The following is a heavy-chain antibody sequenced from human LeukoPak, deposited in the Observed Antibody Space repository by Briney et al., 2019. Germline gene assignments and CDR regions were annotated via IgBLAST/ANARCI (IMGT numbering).Heavy chain of an antibody. CDR3: ARARPWGYYDMAPVYYMDV. CDR2: INHSGST. J-gene: IGHJ6*03. D-gene: IGHD3-22*01. Sequence: KPSETLSLTCAVYGGSFSGYYWNWIRQPPGKGLEWIGEINHSGSTNYNPSLKSRVTISVDTSKNQFSLKLSSVTAADTAVYYCARARPWGYYDMAPVYYMDVWGKGTTVTVSS. V-gene: IGHV4-34*01. CDR1: GGSFSGYY.